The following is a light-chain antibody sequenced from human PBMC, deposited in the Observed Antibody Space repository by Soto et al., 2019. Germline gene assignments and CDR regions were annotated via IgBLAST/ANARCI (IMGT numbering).Light chain of an antibody. J-gene: IGKJ5*01. CDR1: QSINNY. Sequence: DVPMTQSPSSLPASVGDRVTFTCRASQSINNYLNWYQQRPGKAPKLLIHAATILQGGVPLRFSVSGSMTDFTITNSSLQAEDCATYYSQQTYSIPISFGQGTRRE. V-gene: IGKV1-39*01. CDR2: AAT. CDR3: QQTYSIPIS.